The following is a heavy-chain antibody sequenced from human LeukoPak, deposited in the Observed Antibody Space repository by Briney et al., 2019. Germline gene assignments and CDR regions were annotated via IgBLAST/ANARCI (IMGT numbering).Heavy chain of an antibody. J-gene: IGHJ4*02. Sequence: SETLSLTCTVSGGSISSYYGSWIRQPAGKGLEWIVRIYTSGSTNYNPSLKSRVTISVDKSKNQFSLKLSSVTAADTAVYYCALTGITGTSRFDYWRQGTLVTVSS. CDR1: GGSISSYY. V-gene: IGHV4-4*07. D-gene: IGHD1-7*01. CDR2: IYTSGST. CDR3: ALTGITGTSRFDY.